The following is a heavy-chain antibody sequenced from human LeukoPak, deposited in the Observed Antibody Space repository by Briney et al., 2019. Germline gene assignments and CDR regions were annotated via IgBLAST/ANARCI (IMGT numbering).Heavy chain of an antibody. D-gene: IGHD4-17*01. J-gene: IGHJ4*02. CDR1: GYTFTSYY. CDR2: INPSGGST. V-gene: IGHV1-46*01. Sequence: GASVKVSCKASGYTFTSYYMHWVRQAPGQGLEWMGIINPSGGSTSYAQKFQGRVTMTRDTSISTAYMDMSSLRSDDTAVYYCARDRNQDTYGDYGIDYWGQGTLVTVSS. CDR3: ARDRNQDTYGDYGIDY.